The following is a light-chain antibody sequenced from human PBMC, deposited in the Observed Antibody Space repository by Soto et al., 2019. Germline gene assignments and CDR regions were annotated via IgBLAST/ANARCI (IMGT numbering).Light chain of an antibody. CDR3: QHYNKWPLT. CDR2: FAS. J-gene: IGKJ4*01. Sequence: EVVMTQSPATLSVSPGEKATLSCRASHIVSNNLAWYQQKPGQAPRLLIYFASTRATGIPARFSGSGSGTEFTLNISSLQSEDFAVYYCQHYNKWPLTFGGGTKVETK. V-gene: IGKV3-15*01. CDR1: HIVSNN.